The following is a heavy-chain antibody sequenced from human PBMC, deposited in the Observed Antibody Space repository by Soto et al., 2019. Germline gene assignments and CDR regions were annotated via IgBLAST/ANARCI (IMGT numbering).Heavy chain of an antibody. V-gene: IGHV3-30-3*01. J-gene: IGHJ6*02. D-gene: IGHD5-18*01. CDR2: ISYDGTNK. Sequence: QVQLVESGGGVVQPGRSLRLSCAASGFTFSTYAMHWVRQAPGKGLEWVAVISYDGTNKYYADSVRGRFTISRDNSKNTLFLKMNSLRAEDTAVYYCAKDGGGYNYGYVMLDKYDYGMDVWGQGTTVTVSS. CDR3: AKDGGGYNYGYVMLDKYDYGMDV. CDR1: GFTFSTYA.